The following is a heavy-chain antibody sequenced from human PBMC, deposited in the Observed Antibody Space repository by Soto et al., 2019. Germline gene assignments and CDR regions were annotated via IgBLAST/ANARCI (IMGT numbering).Heavy chain of an antibody. Sequence: SETLSLTCAVSGYSISSGYYWGWIRQPPGRGLEWIGSIYHSGSTYYNPSLKSRVTISVDTSKNQFSLKLSSVTAADTAVYYCASHDYGDYFDYWGQGTLVTVSS. J-gene: IGHJ4*02. CDR1: GYSISSGYY. V-gene: IGHV4-38-2*01. D-gene: IGHD4-17*01. CDR3: ASHDYGDYFDY. CDR2: IYHSGST.